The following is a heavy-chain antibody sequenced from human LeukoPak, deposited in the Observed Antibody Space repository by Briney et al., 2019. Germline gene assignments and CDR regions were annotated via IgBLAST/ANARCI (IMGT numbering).Heavy chain of an antibody. J-gene: IGHJ6*03. CDR2: INTNTGNP. CDR3: ARDIRVYAILYYYYYMDV. Sequence: ASVKVSCKASGYTFTSYAMNWVRQAPGQGLEWMGWINTNTGNPTYAQGFTGRFVSSLDTSVSTAYPQISSLKAEDTAVYYCARDIRVYAILYYYYYMDVWGKGTTVTVSS. V-gene: IGHV7-4-1*02. CDR1: GYTFTSYA. D-gene: IGHD2-8*01.